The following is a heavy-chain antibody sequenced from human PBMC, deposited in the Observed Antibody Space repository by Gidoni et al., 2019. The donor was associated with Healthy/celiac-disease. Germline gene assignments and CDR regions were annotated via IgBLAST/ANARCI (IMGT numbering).Heavy chain of an antibody. J-gene: IGHJ4*02. V-gene: IGHV3-48*03. CDR3: ARGRHHYYDKSGYFDY. CDR1: GFTFSSYE. Sequence: EVQLVESGGGLVQPGGSLRLSCAASGFTFSSYEMNWVRQAPGKGLEWVSYISSSGSTIYYADSVKGRFTISRDNAKNSLYLQMNRLRAEDTAVYYCARGRHHYYDKSGYFDYWGQGTLVTVSS. D-gene: IGHD3-22*01. CDR2: ISSSGSTI.